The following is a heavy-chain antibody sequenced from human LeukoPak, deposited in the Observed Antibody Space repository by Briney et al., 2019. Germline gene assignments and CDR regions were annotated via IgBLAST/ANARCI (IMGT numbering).Heavy chain of an antibody. CDR1: GGSISSYY. Sequence: SETLSLTCTVSGGSISSYYWSWIRQPPGKGLEWIGYIYYSGSTNYNPSLKSRVTISVDTSKNQFSLKLSSVIAADTAVYYCARSQIQSVNYGMDVWGQGTTVTVSS. J-gene: IGHJ6*02. CDR2: IYYSGST. V-gene: IGHV4-59*01. CDR3: ARSQIQSVNYGMDV.